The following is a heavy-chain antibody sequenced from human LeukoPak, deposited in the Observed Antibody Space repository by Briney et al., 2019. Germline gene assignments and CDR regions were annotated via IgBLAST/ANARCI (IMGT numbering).Heavy chain of an antibody. J-gene: IGHJ5*02. D-gene: IGHD3-3*01. Sequence: PGRSLRLSCAASGFTFDDYAMHWVRQAPGKGLEWVSGISWNSGSIGYADSVKGRFTISRDNAKNSLYLQMNSLRAEDTAVYYCARDAYDDASESWGQGTLVTVSS. CDR2: ISWNSGSI. V-gene: IGHV3-9*01. CDR1: GFTFDDYA. CDR3: ARDAYDDASES.